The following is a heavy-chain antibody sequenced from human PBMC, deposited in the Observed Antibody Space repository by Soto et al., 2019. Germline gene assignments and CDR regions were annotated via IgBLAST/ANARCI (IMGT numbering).Heavy chain of an antibody. CDR3: ARGEYGMDV. CDR1: GFTFGSYM. Sequence: PGGSLRLSCAASGFTFGSYMMNWVRRAPGRGLEWVSSISNSGGYKYSADSVKGRLTISRDNAKNSLYLQMNSLRAEDTAVYYCARGEYGMDVWGQGTTVTVSS. J-gene: IGHJ6*02. V-gene: IGHV3-21*01. CDR2: ISNSGGYK.